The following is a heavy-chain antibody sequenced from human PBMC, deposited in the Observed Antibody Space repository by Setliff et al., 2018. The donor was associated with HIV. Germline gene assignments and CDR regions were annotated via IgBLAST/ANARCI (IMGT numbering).Heavy chain of an antibody. V-gene: IGHV1-8*01. J-gene: IGHJ4*02. CDR3: ARQASCAGDCYSPFDY. CDR2: MNPDSGNT. CDR1: GGTFSRLA. D-gene: IGHD2-21*02. Sequence: ASVKVSCKASGGTFSRLAISWVRQATGQGLEGMGWMNPDSGNTGYAQKFQGRVTMTRKTSTSKAFMELISLRSDDTAILYCARQASCAGDCYSPFDYWGQGALVTVSS.